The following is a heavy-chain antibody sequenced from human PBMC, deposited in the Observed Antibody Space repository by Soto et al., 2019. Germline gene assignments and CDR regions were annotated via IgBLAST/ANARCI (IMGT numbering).Heavy chain of an antibody. Sequence: PGGSLRLSCTASGFTFSGYWMHWVRQGPGKGLVWVSRIDNDGSSRDYADSVKGRFTISRDNAKNSLYLQMNSLRAEDTAVYYCARDMSSDYGDYEYYYGMDVWGQGTTVTVSS. J-gene: IGHJ6*02. CDR1: GFTFSGYW. V-gene: IGHV3-74*01. CDR2: IDNDGSSR. CDR3: ARDMSSDYGDYEYYYGMDV. D-gene: IGHD4-17*01.